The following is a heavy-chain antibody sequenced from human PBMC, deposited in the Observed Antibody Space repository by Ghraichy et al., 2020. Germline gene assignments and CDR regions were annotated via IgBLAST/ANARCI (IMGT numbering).Heavy chain of an antibody. V-gene: IGHV3-23*01. CDR1: GFTFSSYA. CDR3: AKARGTQERGVYSFNTGAFDY. CDR2: ISGSGGST. J-gene: IGHJ4*02. D-gene: IGHD1-26*01. Sequence: GGSLRLSCAASGFTFSSYAMSWVRQAPGKGLEWVSAISGSGGSTYYADSVKGRFTISRDNSKNTLYLQMNSLRAEDTAVYYCAKARGTQERGVYSFNTGAFDYWGQGTLVTVSS.